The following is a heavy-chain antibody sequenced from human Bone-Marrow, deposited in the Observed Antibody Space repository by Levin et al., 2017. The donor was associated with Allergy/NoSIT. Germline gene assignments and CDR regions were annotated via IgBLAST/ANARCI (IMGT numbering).Heavy chain of an antibody. Sequence: PSETLSLTCTVSGDSISPYYWSWIRQPPGKGLEWIGYIYYTGSTNYNPSLKSRVTMSVDTSKSQLSLKLTSVTAADTAVYYCTRAFYGGNSYVVDYWGQGSLVTVSS. CDR1: GDSISPYY. CDR3: TRAFYGGNSYVVDY. V-gene: IGHV4-59*08. CDR2: IYYTGST. D-gene: IGHD4-23*01. J-gene: IGHJ4*02.